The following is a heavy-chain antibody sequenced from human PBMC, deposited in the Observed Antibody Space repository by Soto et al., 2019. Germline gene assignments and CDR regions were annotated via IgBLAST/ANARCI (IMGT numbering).Heavy chain of an antibody. J-gene: IGHJ3*02. CDR3: ARDVRDIVVVPAAYDAFDI. CDR2: IKQDGSEK. Sequence: PGGSLRLSCAASGFTFSSYWMSWVRQAPWKGLKWVANIKQDGSEKYYVDSVKGRFTISRDNAKNSLYLQMNSLRAEDTAVYYCARDVRDIVVVPAAYDAFDIRGQGTMVTVSS. D-gene: IGHD2-2*01. V-gene: IGHV3-7*01. CDR1: GFTFSSYW.